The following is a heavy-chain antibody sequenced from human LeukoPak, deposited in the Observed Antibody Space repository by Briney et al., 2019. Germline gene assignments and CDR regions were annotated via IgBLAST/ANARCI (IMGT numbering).Heavy chain of an antibody. D-gene: IGHD5-12*01. J-gene: IGHJ4*02. CDR2: IYYSGST. Sequence: SATLSLTCPVSGGSISSYYWSWIRPPPGKGLEWIGYIYYSGSTNYNPSLKSRVTISVDTSKNQFSLKLSSVTAADTAVYYCARGWLQLDYWGQGTLVTVSS. CDR1: GGSISSYY. V-gene: IGHV4-59*01. CDR3: ARGWLQLDY.